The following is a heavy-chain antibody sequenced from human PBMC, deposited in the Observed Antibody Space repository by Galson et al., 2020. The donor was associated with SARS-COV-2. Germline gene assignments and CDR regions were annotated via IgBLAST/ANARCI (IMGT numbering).Heavy chain of an antibody. CDR2: IDWEDEK. CDR1: GFSRRTSGMC. V-gene: IGHV2-70*17. Sequence: ESGPTLVKPTQTLTLTCTFSGFSRRTSGMCVSWIRQPPGNALEWLERIDWEDEKFYSTSLKTRLTISKDTSKNQVVLTMTNMDPVDTATYYCARIRPKAVGTTYWYFDLWGRGTLVTVSS. J-gene: IGHJ2*01. D-gene: IGHD6-13*01. CDR3: ARIRPKAVGTTYWYFDL.